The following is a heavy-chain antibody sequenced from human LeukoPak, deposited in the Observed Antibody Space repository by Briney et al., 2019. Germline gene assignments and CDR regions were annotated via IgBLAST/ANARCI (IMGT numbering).Heavy chain of an antibody. Sequence: SETLSLTCAVYGVSFSGYYWSWIRQPPGKGLEWIGEIDHSGSTNYNPSLKSRVTISVDTSKNQFSLKLSSVTAADTAVYYCAALRGLLYYYYYGMDVWGQGTTVTVSS. V-gene: IGHV4-34*01. D-gene: IGHD5-12*01. CDR2: IDHSGST. CDR1: GVSFSGYY. J-gene: IGHJ6*02. CDR3: AALRGLLYYYYYGMDV.